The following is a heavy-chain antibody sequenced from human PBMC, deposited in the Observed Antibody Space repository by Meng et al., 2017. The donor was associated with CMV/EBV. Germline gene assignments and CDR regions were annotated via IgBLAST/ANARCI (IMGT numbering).Heavy chain of an antibody. Sequence: PETLSLTCPVSGGSISSYYWSWIRQPPGKRLEWIGYIYYSGSTNYNPSLKSRVTISVDTSKNQLSLKLSSVTAADTAVYYCARGYCSGGSCYWAYYYGMDVWGQGTTVTVSS. CDR1: GGSISSYY. CDR2: IYYSGST. V-gene: IGHV4-59*01. CDR3: ARGYCSGGSCYWAYYYGMDV. J-gene: IGHJ6*02. D-gene: IGHD2-15*01.